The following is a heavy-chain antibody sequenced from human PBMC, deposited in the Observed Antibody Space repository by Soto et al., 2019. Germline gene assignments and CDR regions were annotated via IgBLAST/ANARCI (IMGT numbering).Heavy chain of an antibody. CDR3: ARGVAAAGPLKVWIDP. CDR1: GGTFSSYT. J-gene: IGHJ5*02. V-gene: IGHV1-69*02. CDR2: IIPILGIA. D-gene: IGHD6-13*01. Sequence: QVQLVQSGAEVKKPGSSVKVSCKASGGTFSSYTISWVRQAPGQGLEWMGRIIPILGIANYAQKFQGRVTSTXXKXTXXTHMELSSARSDDTDEYYGARGVAAAGPLKVWIDPWGKGTLVTVPS.